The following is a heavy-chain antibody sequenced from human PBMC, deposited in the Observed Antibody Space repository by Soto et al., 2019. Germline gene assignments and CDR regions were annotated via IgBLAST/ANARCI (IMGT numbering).Heavy chain of an antibody. CDR3: ARDSIDFWSGYYPYYGMDV. J-gene: IGHJ6*02. D-gene: IGHD3-3*01. CDR2: INPSGGST. CDR1: GYTFTSYY. Sequence: QVQLVQSGAEVKKPGASVKVSCKASGYTFTSYYMHWVRQAPGQGLEWMGIINPSGGSTSYAQKCQGRVTMTRDTSTSTVYMELSSLRSEDTAVYYCARDSIDFWSGYYPYYGMDVWGQGTTVTVSS. V-gene: IGHV1-46*01.